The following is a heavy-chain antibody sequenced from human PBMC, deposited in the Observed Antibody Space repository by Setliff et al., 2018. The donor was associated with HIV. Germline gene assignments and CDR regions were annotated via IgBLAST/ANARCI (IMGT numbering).Heavy chain of an antibody. D-gene: IGHD6-13*01. J-gene: IGHJ6*02. Sequence: GASVKVSCKASGGTISNSGISWVRQAPGQELGWMGRINPNSGGTNYAQKFQGRVTLTRNTSISTVYMELNSLTSEDTAVYYCARGGHSSSWWNYGMDVWGQGTTVTVSS. CDR1: GGTISNSG. V-gene: IGHV1-8*02. CDR3: ARGGHSSSWWNYGMDV. CDR2: INPNSGGT.